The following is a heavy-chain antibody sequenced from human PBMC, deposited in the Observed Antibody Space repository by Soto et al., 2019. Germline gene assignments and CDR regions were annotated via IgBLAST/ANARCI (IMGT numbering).Heavy chain of an antibody. V-gene: IGHV3-30-3*01. CDR2: ISYDGSNK. J-gene: IGHJ6*02. D-gene: IGHD2-15*01. CDR1: GFTFSSYA. Sequence: QVQLVESGGGVVQPGRSLRLSCAASGFTFSSYAMHWVRQAPGKGLEWVAVISYDGSNKYYADSVKGRFTISRDNSKNTRYRQMNSLRAEDTAVYYCARELVVVAIRVYYYGMDVWGQGTTVTVSS. CDR3: ARELVVVAIRVYYYGMDV.